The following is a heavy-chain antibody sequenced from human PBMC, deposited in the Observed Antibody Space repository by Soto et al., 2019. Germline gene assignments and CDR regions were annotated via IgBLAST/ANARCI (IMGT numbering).Heavy chain of an antibody. D-gene: IGHD2-2*01. CDR3: ARTRGYCISTSCYYYYGMDV. CDR2: IYPGDSDT. CDR1: GYSFTSYW. V-gene: IGHV5-51*01. Sequence: PGESLKISCKGSGYSFTSYWIGWVRQMPGKGLEWMGIIYPGDSDTRHSPSFQGQVTISADKSISTAYLQWSSLKASDTAMYYWARTRGYCISTSCYYYYGMDVWGQGTTVTV. J-gene: IGHJ6*02.